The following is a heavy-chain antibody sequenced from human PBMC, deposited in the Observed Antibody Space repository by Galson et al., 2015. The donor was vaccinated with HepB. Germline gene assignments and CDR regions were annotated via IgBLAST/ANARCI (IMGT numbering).Heavy chain of an antibody. D-gene: IGHD5-24*01. CDR3: AKARSTNAYKVFDF. CDR2: IGWNGAYI. J-gene: IGHJ4*02. CDR1: GLTFDDFA. V-gene: IGHV3-9*01. Sequence: SLRLSCAASGLTFDDFAIHWVRQTPGKGLEWVSGIGWNGAYIDYAASVKGRFAISRDNAKTSVNLRMDSLEAEDTALYYCAKARSTNAYKVFDFWSQGILVAVSS.